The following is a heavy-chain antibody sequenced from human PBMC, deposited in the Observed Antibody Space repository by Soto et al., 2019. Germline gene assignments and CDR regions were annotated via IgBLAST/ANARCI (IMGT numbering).Heavy chain of an antibody. CDR3: ARAKRGYCSSHSCYRGLHYYYYYYMDV. V-gene: IGHV1-8*01. D-gene: IGHD2-2*01. CDR1: GYTFASYD. J-gene: IGHJ6*03. CDR2: MNPNSGNT. Sequence: ASVKVSCKASGYTFASYDINWVRQATGQGLEWMGWMNPNSGNTGYAQKFQGRVTMTRNTSISTAYMELSSLRSEDTAVYYCARAKRGYCSSHSCYRGLHYYYYYYMDVWG.